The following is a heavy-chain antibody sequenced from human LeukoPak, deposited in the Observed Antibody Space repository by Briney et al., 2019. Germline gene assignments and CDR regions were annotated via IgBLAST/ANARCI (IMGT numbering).Heavy chain of an antibody. Sequence: ASVKVSCKASGYTFTGYYMHWVRQAPGQGLEWMGWINPNSGGTNYAQKFQGRVTMTRDTSTSTAYMELSRLRSDDTAVYYCARGGATKGRYAFDIWGQGTMVTVSS. V-gene: IGHV1-2*02. CDR3: ARGGATKGRYAFDI. D-gene: IGHD1-26*01. CDR2: INPNSGGT. CDR1: GYTFTGYY. J-gene: IGHJ3*02.